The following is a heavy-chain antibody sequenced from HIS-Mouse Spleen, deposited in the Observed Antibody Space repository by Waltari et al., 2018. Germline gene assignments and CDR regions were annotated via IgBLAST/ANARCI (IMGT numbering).Heavy chain of an antibody. CDR2: ISHDGSNK. J-gene: IGHJ4*02. Sequence: QVQLVESGGGVVQPGRSLRLSCAASGFTFSSYGMHWVRQAPGKGLECVAVISHDGSNKYYADSVKGRFTISRDNSKNTLYLQMNSLRAEDTAVYYCAKDKHHAFDYWGQGTLVTVSS. CDR3: AKDKHHAFDY. V-gene: IGHV3-30*18. CDR1: GFTFSSYG.